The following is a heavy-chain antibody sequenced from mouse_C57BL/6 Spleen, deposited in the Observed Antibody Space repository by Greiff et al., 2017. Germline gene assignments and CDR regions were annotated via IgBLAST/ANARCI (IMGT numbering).Heavy chain of an antibody. V-gene: IGHV1-52*01. CDR2: IDPSDSET. Sequence: VQLQQPGAELVRPGSSVKLSCKASGYTFTSYWMHWVKQRPIQGLEWIGNIDPSDSETHYNQKFKDKATLTVDKSSSTAYMQLSSLTSEDSAVYCCARRGYDYEAWFAYWGQGTLVTVSA. CDR1: GYTFTSYW. J-gene: IGHJ3*01. D-gene: IGHD2-4*01. CDR3: ARRGYDYEAWFAY.